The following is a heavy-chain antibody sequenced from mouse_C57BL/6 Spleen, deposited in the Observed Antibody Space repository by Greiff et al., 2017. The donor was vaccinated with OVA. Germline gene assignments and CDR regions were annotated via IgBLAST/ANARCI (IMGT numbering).Heavy chain of an antibody. Sequence: EVQLQQSGPGLVKPSQSLSLTCSVTGYSITSGYYWNWIRQFPGNKLEWMGYISYDGSNNYNPSLKNRISITRDTSKNQFFLKLNSVTTEDTATYYCAGERSWYFDVWGTGTTVTVSS. CDR3: AGERSWYFDV. CDR1: GYSITSGYY. V-gene: IGHV3-6*01. J-gene: IGHJ1*03. CDR2: ISYDGSN.